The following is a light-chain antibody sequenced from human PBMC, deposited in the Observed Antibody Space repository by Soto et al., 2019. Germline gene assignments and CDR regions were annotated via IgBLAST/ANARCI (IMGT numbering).Light chain of an antibody. CDR1: RSDVGGYNL. CDR3: CSYTSSSTWV. CDR2: EVT. J-gene: IGLJ3*02. V-gene: IGLV2-14*01. Sequence: QSALTQPASVSGSPGQSITISCTGTRSDVGGYNLVSWFQQHPGKAPKLIIYEVTNRPSGISNRFSGSKSGNTASLTISGLQAEDEADYYCCSYTSSSTWVFGGGTKLTVL.